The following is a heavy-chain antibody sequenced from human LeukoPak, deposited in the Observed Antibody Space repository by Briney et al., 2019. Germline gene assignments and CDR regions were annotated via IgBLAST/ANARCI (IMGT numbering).Heavy chain of an antibody. J-gene: IGHJ4*02. D-gene: IGHD3-10*01. Sequence: PSETLSLTCAVYGGSFSGYYWSWIRQPPGKGLEWIGEINHSGSTNYNPSLESRVTISVDTSKNQFSLKLSSVTAADTAVYYCARGRWEEVRGVFEYWGQGTLVTVSS. CDR1: GGSFSGYY. CDR2: INHSGST. V-gene: IGHV4-34*01. CDR3: ARGRWEEVRGVFEY.